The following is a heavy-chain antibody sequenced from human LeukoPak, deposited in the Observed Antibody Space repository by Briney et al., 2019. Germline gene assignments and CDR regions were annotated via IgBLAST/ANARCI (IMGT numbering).Heavy chain of an antibody. Sequence: GGSLRLSCAGSGFTYSKCNMNWVRQTPGKGLEWVSSISSGSSSIYYADSVKGRFTISRDNAKNSLYLQMDSLRAEDTAVYYCARGPTYGQAFDSWGQGTLVTVSS. V-gene: IGHV3-21*01. CDR1: GFTYSKCN. J-gene: IGHJ4*02. CDR2: ISSGSSSI. CDR3: ARGPTYGQAFDS. D-gene: IGHD3-10*01.